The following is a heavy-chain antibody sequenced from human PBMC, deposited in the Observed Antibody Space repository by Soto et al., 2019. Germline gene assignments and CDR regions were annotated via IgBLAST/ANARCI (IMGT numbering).Heavy chain of an antibody. D-gene: IGHD6-13*01. CDR3: ARDGGSSWSFDY. J-gene: IGHJ4*02. CDR1: GFTFSSYG. V-gene: IGHV3-33*01. CDR2: IWYDGSNK. Sequence: QVQLVESGGGVVQPGRSLRLSCAASGFTFSSYGMHLVRQSPGKGLEWVAVIWYDGSNKYYADSVKGRFTISRDNSKNTLYLQMNSLRAEDTAVYYCARDGGSSWSFDYWGQGTLVTVSS.